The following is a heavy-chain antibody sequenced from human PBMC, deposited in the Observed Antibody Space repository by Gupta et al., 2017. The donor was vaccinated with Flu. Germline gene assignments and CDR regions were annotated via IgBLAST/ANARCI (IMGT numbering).Heavy chain of an antibody. Sequence: EVQLVESGGGLVQPGGPLRLYCSASGFIFSRYAMHWVRQAPGKGLEYGSAISNDGGSTYYPDSGKGRFTVSRDKSRNTLYLQMSGLRDEDKAVYFCVKGDPMESAMVYFDYWGRGTLVTVSS. V-gene: IGHV3-64D*06. D-gene: IGHD5-18*01. CDR1: GFIFSRYA. CDR2: ISNDGGST. CDR3: VKGDPMESAMVYFDY. J-gene: IGHJ4*02.